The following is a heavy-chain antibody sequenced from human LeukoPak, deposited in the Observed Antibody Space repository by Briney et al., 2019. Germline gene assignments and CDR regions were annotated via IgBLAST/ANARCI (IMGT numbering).Heavy chain of an antibody. CDR2: IYYSGST. D-gene: IGHD3-10*01. J-gene: IGHJ6*02. CDR1: GGSISSYY. CDR3: ARDWGSGSYYYGMDV. V-gene: IGHV4-59*12. Sequence: ASETLSLTCTVSGGSISSYYWSWIRQPPGKGLEWIGYIYYSGSTNYNPSLRSRVTMSVDTSKNQFSLKLNSVTAADTAVYYCARDWGSGSYYYGMDVWGQGTTVTVSS.